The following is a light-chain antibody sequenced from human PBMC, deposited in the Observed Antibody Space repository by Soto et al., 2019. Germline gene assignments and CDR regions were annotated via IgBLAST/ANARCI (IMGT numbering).Light chain of an antibody. CDR3: QQYYSTPRWT. Sequence: DIVMTQSPDSLAVSLGERATINCKSSQSVLYSSNNKNYLAWYQQKPGQPPKLLIYWASTRESGVPDRFSGSGSGTDFTLTIIILQAEDLAVYSCQQYYSTPRWTFGQGTKVEIK. J-gene: IGKJ1*01. CDR2: WAS. V-gene: IGKV4-1*01. CDR1: QSVLYSSNNKNY.